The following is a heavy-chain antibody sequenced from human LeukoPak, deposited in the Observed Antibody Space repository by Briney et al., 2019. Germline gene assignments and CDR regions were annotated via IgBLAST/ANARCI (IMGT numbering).Heavy chain of an antibody. Sequence: SETLSLTCSVSGGSVRSGSYYWSWIRQPPGKGLEWIGYISYSGSTNYSPSLKSRVTISLDTSKNQFSLKLTSVTAADTAVYYCAKAVGYDGYIYYGMDVWGQGTTVTVSS. CDR1: GGSVRSGSYY. J-gene: IGHJ6*02. CDR2: ISYSGST. D-gene: IGHD5-24*01. V-gene: IGHV4-61*01. CDR3: AKAVGYDGYIYYGMDV.